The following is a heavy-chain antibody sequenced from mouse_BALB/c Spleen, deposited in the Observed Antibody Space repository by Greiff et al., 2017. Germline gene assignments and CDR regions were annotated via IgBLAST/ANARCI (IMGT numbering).Heavy chain of an antibody. Sequence: QVQLQQPGAELVKPGASVTLSCKASGYTFTSYWMHWVKQRPGQGLEWIGEINPSNGRTNYNEKFKSKATLTVDKSSSTAYMQLSSLTSEDSAVYYCARKGDDYDNAMDYWGQGTSVTVSS. V-gene: IGHV1S81*02. J-gene: IGHJ4*01. D-gene: IGHD2-4*01. CDR3: ARKGDDYDNAMDY. CDR2: INPSNGRT. CDR1: GYTFTSYW.